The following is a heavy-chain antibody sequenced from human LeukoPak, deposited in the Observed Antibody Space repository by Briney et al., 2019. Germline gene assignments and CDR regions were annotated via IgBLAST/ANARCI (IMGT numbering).Heavy chain of an antibody. V-gene: IGHV3-49*04. Sequence: GGSLRLSCTASGFSFGDYAMSWVRQAPGKGLEWVGFIRSKDYGGTTEYAASVKGRFTISRDDSKSIAYLQMNSLRAEDTAVYYCARDHLYFASGSHYDCWGQGTLVTVSS. J-gene: IGHJ4*02. CDR3: ARDHLYFASGSHYDC. CDR1: GFSFGDYA. D-gene: IGHD3-10*01. CDR2: IRSKDYGGTT.